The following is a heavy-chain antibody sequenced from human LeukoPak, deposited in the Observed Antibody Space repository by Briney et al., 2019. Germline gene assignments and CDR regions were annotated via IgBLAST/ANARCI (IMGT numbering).Heavy chain of an antibody. V-gene: IGHV1-8*01. CDR2: MNPNSGNT. Sequence: APVKVSCKASGYTFTSYDINWVRQATGQGLEWMGWMNPNSGNTGYAQKFQGRVTMTRNTSISTAYMELSSLRSEDTAVYYCAKDLLPVVVITYYYYYGMDVWGQGTTVTVSS. D-gene: IGHD3-22*01. CDR1: GYTFTSYD. J-gene: IGHJ6*02. CDR3: AKDLLPVVVITYYYYYGMDV.